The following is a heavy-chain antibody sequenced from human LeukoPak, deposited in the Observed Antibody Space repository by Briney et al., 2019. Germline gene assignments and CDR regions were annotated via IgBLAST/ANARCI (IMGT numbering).Heavy chain of an antibody. CDR1: GFTFSSYA. J-gene: IGHJ3*02. V-gene: IGHV3-30-3*01. CDR2: ISYDGSNK. Sequence: PGGSLRLSCAASGFTFSSYAMPWVRQAPGKGLEWVAVISYDGSNKYYADSVKGRFTISRDNSKNTLYLQMNSLRAEDTAVYYCARGGRAEYYDYVWGSYRHDAFDIWGQGTMVTVSS. D-gene: IGHD3-16*02. CDR3: ARGGRAEYYDYVWGSYRHDAFDI.